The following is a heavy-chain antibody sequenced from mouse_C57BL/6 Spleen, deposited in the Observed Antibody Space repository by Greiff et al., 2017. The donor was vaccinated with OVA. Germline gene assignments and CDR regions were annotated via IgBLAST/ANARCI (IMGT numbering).Heavy chain of an antibody. Sequence: QVQLQQSGPELVKPGASVKISCKASGYAFSSSWMHWVKQRPGKGLEWIGRIYPGDGDTNYNGKFKGKATLTADKSSSTAYMQLSSLTSEDSAVYFCARDYYGYGDFDVWGTGTTVTVSS. V-gene: IGHV1-82*01. CDR2: IYPGDGDT. J-gene: IGHJ1*03. CDR3: ARDYYGYGDFDV. CDR1: GYAFSSSW. D-gene: IGHD2-1*01.